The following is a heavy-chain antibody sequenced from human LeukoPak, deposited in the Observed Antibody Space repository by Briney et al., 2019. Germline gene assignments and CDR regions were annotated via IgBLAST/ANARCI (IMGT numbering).Heavy chain of an antibody. D-gene: IGHD5-24*01. V-gene: IGHV5-51*01. CDR3: AREVEMATITFGY. CDR2: IYPGDSDT. J-gene: IGHJ4*02. Sequence: GESLKIPCKGSGYSFTSYWIGWVRQMPGKGLEWMGIIYPGDSDTRYSPSFQGQVTISADKSISTAYLQWSSLKASDTATYYCAREVEMATITFGYWGQGTLVTVSS. CDR1: GYSFTSYW.